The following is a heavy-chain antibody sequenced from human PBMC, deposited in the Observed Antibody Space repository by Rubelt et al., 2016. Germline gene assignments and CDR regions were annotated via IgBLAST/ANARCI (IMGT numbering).Heavy chain of an antibody. V-gene: IGHV3-15*01. CDR2: IKSKTDGGTT. D-gene: IGHD6-6*01. CDR3: TTGGVSSSSGWAT. J-gene: IGHJ4*02. CDR1: GFTFSNAW. Sequence: EVQLVESGGGLVKPGGSLRLSCAASGFTFSNAWMCWVRQAPGEGLEWVGRIKSKTDGGTTDYAAPVTCRFTLSRAASNNTLYLQMNSPKTEDTAVDYCTTGGVSSSSGWATWGQGTLVTVSS.